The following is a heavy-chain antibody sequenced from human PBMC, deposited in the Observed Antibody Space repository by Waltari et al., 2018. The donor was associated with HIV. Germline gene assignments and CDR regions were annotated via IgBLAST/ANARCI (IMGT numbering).Heavy chain of an antibody. Sequence: QVQLVQSGSEVKNSGASVRVSCHTSGYTFAAYYIYWMRQAPGEGLEWVGWINPTEGETGYAQKVQGWLSVTRDTSTGTVYMSLSRLRSDDTATYYCARAESTTWANFDFWGQGTLVSVSS. V-gene: IGHV1-2*04. D-gene: IGHD1-26*01. CDR2: INPTEGET. J-gene: IGHJ4*02. CDR1: GYTFAAYY. CDR3: ARAESTTWANFDF.